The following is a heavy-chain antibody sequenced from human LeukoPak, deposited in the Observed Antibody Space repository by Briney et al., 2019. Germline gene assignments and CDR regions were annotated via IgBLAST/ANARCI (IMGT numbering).Heavy chain of an antibody. J-gene: IGHJ4*02. CDR2: IRSKANSYAT. CDR1: GFTFSGSA. D-gene: IGHD6-13*01. CDR3: TTRHLYSSSWYLDY. Sequence: GGSLRLSCAASGFTFSGSAMHWVRQASGKGLEWVGRIRSKANSYATAYAASVKGRFTISRDDSKNTAYLQMNSLKTEDTAVYYCTTRHLYSSSWYLDYWGQGTLVTVSS. V-gene: IGHV3-73*01.